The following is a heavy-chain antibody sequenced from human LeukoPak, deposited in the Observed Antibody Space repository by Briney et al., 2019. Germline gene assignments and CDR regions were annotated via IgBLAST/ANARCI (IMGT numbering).Heavy chain of an antibody. CDR1: GYTFTNYY. D-gene: IGHD6-19*01. Sequence: GASVRVSFKASGYTFTNYYVHWVRQAPGQGLEWMGIINPSGGSTMNAQKFQGRVTMTRDTSTGTVYMELSSLRSEDTAVYYCARDRSSGWYPLDYWGQGTLVTVSS. CDR3: ARDRSSGWYPLDY. CDR2: INPSGGST. J-gene: IGHJ4*02. V-gene: IGHV1-46*01.